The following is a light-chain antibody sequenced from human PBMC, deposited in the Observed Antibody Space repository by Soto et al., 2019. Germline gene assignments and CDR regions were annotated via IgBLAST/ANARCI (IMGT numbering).Light chain of an antibody. CDR1: QSISTF. J-gene: IGKJ1*01. V-gene: IGKV1-39*01. Sequence: DIQMTQSPSSLSASVGDRVTITCRASQSISTFLNWYQQKPGKAPKLLIYAASTLQTGVPSRFSGSGSGTDFTLTISNLQPEDFATYYSHQTGTFPETFVHGTKVEIK. CDR3: HQTGTFPET. CDR2: AAS.